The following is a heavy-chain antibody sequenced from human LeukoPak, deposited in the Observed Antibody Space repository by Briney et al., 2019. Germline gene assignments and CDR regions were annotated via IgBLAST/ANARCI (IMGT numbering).Heavy chain of an antibody. CDR3: ARATYSSSQYYYGMDV. J-gene: IGHJ6*02. Sequence: SETLSLTCAVYGGSFSGYYWSWIRQPPGKGLEWIGYIYYSGSTNYNPSLKSRVTISVDTSKNQLSLKLNSVTAADTAVYFCARATYSSSQYYYGMDVWGQGTTVTVSS. D-gene: IGHD6-6*01. CDR2: IYYSGST. CDR1: GGSFSGYY. V-gene: IGHV4-59*01.